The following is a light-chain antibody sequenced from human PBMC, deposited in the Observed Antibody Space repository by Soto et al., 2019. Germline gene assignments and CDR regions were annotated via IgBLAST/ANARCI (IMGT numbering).Light chain of an antibody. CDR2: EVI. CDR3: RSYTSSSTLV. J-gene: IGLJ3*02. CDR1: SSDVGGYNY. V-gene: IGLV2-14*01. Sequence: QSALTQPASVYGSPGQSITISCTGTSSDVGGYNYVSWYQQHPGKAPKLMIYEVINRPSGVSNRFSGSKSGNTASLTISGLQAEDEADYYCRSYTSSSTLVFGGGTKVTVL.